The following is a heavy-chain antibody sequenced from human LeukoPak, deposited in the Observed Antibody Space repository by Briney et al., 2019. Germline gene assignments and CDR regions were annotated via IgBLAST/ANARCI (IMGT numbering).Heavy chain of an antibody. J-gene: IGHJ5*02. V-gene: IGHV4-38-2*02. CDR2: IYHSGYT. CDR3: AREGTVRWFDP. Sequence: SETLSLTCIVSNYSISSGSYWPWIRQPPGRGLEWIGGIYHSGYTFYNPSLKSRVTISVDTSKNEFSLKLNSVTAADTALYYCAREGTVRWFDPWGQGTLVTVYS. D-gene: IGHD1-14*01. CDR1: NYSISSGSY.